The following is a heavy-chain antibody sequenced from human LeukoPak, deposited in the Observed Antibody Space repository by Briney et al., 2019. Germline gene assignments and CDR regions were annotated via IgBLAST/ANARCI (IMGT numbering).Heavy chain of an antibody. CDR1: GFTFSYAW. V-gene: IGHV3-72*01. CDR2: IRNKANSYTT. Sequence: GGSLRLSCAASGFTFSYAWMSWVRQAPGKGLEWVGRIRNKANSYTTEYAASVKGRFTISRDDSKNSLYLQMNSLKTEDTAVYYCARVIGKELFHDYWGQGTLVTVSS. CDR3: ARVIGKELFHDY. D-gene: IGHD2-21*01. J-gene: IGHJ4*02.